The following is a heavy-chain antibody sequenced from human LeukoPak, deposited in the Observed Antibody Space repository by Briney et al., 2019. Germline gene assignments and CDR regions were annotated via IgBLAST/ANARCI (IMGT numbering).Heavy chain of an antibody. D-gene: IGHD1-26*01. Sequence: PSETLSLTCTVSGGSISGYYWSWIRQPPGKGLEWIGYIYYSGSTNYNPSLKSRVTISVDTSKNQFSLKLSSVTAADTAVYYCASRVGATNFDYWGQGTLVTVSS. CDR2: IYYSGST. V-gene: IGHV4-59*12. CDR3: ASRVGATNFDY. CDR1: GGSISGYY. J-gene: IGHJ4*02.